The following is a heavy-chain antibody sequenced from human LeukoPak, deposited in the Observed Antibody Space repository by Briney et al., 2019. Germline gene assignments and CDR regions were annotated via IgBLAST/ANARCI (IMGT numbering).Heavy chain of an antibody. CDR2: ISGSGGTT. Sequence: GGSLRLSCAASGFTFSTYAMNWVRQAPGKGLEWVSGISGSGGTTYYADSVQGRFTISRDNSKKTMFLQMNSLRAEDTAVYYCAKGDAVTAIFPLDYWGQGTLVIVSS. J-gene: IGHJ4*02. CDR1: GFTFSTYA. V-gene: IGHV3-23*01. D-gene: IGHD2-21*02. CDR3: AKGDAVTAIFPLDY.